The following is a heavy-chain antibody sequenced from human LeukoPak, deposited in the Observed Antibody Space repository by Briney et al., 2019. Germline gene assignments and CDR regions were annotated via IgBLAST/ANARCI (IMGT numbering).Heavy chain of an antibody. CDR1: GFTFSSYS. J-gene: IGHJ4*02. CDR3: ASSGSYRFDY. D-gene: IGHD1-26*01. V-gene: IGHV3-48*02. Sequence: GGSLRLSCVASGFTFSSYSMNWVRQAPGKGLEWVSHITASGTAMFYADSVKGRFTISRDNAKNSLYLQMNSLRDEDTAVYYCASSGSYRFDYWGQGTLVTVSS. CDR2: ITASGTAM.